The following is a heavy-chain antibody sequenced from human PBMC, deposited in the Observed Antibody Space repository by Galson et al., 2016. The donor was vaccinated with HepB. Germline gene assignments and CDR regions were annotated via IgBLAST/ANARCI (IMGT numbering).Heavy chain of an antibody. J-gene: IGHJ6*03. Sequence: QSGAEVKKPGESLRISCMASGYNFNNYWISWVRQMPGKGLEWMGRTDPSDSYVQYSPSFQGHVTISVDKSVGTAWLQWSSLKAPDTAIYYCSTHAVVPDYYYMDVWGQGTTVTVSS. CDR2: TDPSDSYV. D-gene: IGHD4-23*01. CDR3: STHAVVPDYYYMDV. CDR1: GYNFNNYW. V-gene: IGHV5-10-1*01.